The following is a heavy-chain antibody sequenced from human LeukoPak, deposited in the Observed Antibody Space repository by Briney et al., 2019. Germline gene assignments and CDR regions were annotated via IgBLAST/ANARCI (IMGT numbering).Heavy chain of an antibody. J-gene: IGHJ5*02. V-gene: IGHV4-59*01. CDR3: VRGPYGASISKWFDP. Sequence: SETLSLTCTVSRGSISGYPWSWIRQSPGGGLEWIGYIYYSGDTAYNPSLRSRVTLSVDTSKNQFSLQLRSVTTADTAVYYCVRGPYGASISKWFDPWGQGTQVIVSP. CDR1: RGSISGYP. CDR2: IYYSGDT. D-gene: IGHD4/OR15-4a*01.